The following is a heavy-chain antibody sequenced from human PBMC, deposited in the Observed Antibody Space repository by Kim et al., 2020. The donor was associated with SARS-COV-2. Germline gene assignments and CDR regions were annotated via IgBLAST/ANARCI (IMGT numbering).Heavy chain of an antibody. D-gene: IGHD1-26*01. V-gene: IGHV3-33*01. CDR1: GFTFSSYG. Sequence: GGSLRLSCAASGFTFSSYGMHWVRQAPGKGLEWVAVIWYDGSNKYYADSVKGRFTISRDNSKNTLYLQMNSLRAEDTAVYYCARDRYSGSSDSYYFDYWGQGTLVTVSS. CDR3: ARDRYSGSSDSYYFDY. CDR2: IWYDGSNK. J-gene: IGHJ4*02.